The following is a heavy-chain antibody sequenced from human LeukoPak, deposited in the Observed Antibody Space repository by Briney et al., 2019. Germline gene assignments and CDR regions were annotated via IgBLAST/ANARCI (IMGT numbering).Heavy chain of an antibody. J-gene: IGHJ4*02. CDR2: IYPRDGST. CDR3: ARDQEGFDY. V-gene: IGHV1-46*01. Sequence: ASMKVSCKASGYTFTSNYIHWVRQAPGQGLEWMGMIYPRDGSTSYAQKSQDRVTVTRDTSTSTVHMELSGLRSEDTAVYYCARDQEGFDYWGQGTLITVSS. CDR1: GYTFTSNY.